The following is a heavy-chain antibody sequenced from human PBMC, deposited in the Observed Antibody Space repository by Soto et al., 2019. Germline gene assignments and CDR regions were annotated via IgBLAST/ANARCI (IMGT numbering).Heavy chain of an antibody. CDR2: IGSSGSTI. D-gene: IGHD6-6*01. J-gene: IGHJ4*02. V-gene: IGHV3-48*03. Sequence: EVQLVESGGGLVQPGGSLRLSCAASGFTFSSFEMNWVRQAPGKGLEWVSKIGSSGSTIWYADSVKGRFTISRDNAGNSLYLQMNSLRGEDTALYYCARATYSSSYYFDSWGQGTLVTVSS. CDR3: ARATYSSSYYFDS. CDR1: GFTFSSFE.